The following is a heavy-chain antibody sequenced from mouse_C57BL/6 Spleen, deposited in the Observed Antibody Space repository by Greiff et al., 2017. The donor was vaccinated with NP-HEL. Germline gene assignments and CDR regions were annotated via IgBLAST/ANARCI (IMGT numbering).Heavy chain of an antibody. V-gene: IGHV5-4*01. J-gene: IGHJ2*01. CDR1: GFTFSSYA. D-gene: IGHD2-3*01. Sequence: EVQGVESGGGLVKPGGSLKLSCAASGFTFSSYAMSWVRQTPEKRLEWVATISDGGSYTYYPDNVKGRFTIARDNAKNNLYLQMSHLKSEDTAMYYCARVSSDGYYDYFDYWGQGTTLTVSS. CDR2: ISDGGSYT. CDR3: ARVSSDGYYDYFDY.